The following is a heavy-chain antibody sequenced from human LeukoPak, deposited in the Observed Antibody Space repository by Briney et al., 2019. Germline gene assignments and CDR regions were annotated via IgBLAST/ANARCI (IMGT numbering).Heavy chain of an antibody. CDR1: GFTFSSYG. CDR2: TSYDGTKK. CDR3: AKDLDPNYYTSSGYFPNWFAP. D-gene: IGHD3-22*01. Sequence: QPGRSLRLSCVASGFTFSSYGMHWVRQAPGKGLQWVAGTSYDGTKKYYADSVKGRFTISRDNSKNTLYLQMNSLGAEDTAVYYCAKDLDPNYYTSSGYFPNWFAPWGQGSLVTVSS. V-gene: IGHV3-30*18. J-gene: IGHJ5*02.